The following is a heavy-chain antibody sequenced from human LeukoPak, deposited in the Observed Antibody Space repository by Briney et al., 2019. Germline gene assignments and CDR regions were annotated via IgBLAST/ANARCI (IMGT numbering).Heavy chain of an antibody. Sequence: GGSLRLSCAASGFTFSSYAMSWVRQAPGKGLEWVSGISGSGDNTYYADSVKGRFTISRDNSKNTLYVQVNSLGTEDTAAYYCAKGSYYDSSGSFYFDYWGQGTLVTVSS. D-gene: IGHD3-22*01. CDR1: GFTFSSYA. J-gene: IGHJ4*02. V-gene: IGHV3-23*01. CDR3: AKGSYYDSSGSFYFDY. CDR2: ISGSGDNT.